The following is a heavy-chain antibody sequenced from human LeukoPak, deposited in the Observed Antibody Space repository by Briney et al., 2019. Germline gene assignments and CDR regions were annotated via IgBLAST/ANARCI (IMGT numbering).Heavy chain of an antibody. J-gene: IGHJ4*02. V-gene: IGHV4-39*07. CDR2: ICYRGNT. CDR1: GDSISSGSYY. Sequence: SETLSLTCTVSGDSISSGSYYWGWIRQPPGKGLEWIGNICYRGNTYFNPSLKSRVIISVDTSKNQFSLKLTSVTAADTAVYYCARAHRLVLHYFDSWGQGTLVTVSS. CDR3: ARAHRLVLHYFDS. D-gene: IGHD2-15*01.